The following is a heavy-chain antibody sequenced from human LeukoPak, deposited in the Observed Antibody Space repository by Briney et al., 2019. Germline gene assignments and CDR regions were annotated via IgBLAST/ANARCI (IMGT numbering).Heavy chain of an antibody. CDR1: GFTFSSYA. CDR2: ISYDGSNK. Sequence: GRSLRLSCAASGFTFSSYAMHWVRQAPGKGLEWVAVISYDGSNKYYADSVKGRFTISRDNSKNTLYLQMNSLRAEDTAVYYCATSPAPSSGLPFGYWGPGTPVPLS. CDR3: ATSPAPSSGLPFGY. D-gene: IGHD3-22*01. J-gene: IGHJ4*02. V-gene: IGHV3-30-3*01.